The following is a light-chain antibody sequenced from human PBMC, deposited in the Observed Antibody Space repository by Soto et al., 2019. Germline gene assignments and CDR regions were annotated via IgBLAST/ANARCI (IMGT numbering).Light chain of an antibody. J-gene: IGLJ2*01. CDR2: DVT. CDR3: TSDAGSKLIV. CDR1: SSDVGGYHY. V-gene: IGLV2-8*01. Sequence: QSALTQPPSASGSPGQSVTISCTGTSSDVGGYHYVSWFQHHPGKAPKLIIYDVTKRPSGVPDRFSGSESDNTASLTVSGLLAEDEADYFCTSDAGSKLIVFGGRTKLTVL.